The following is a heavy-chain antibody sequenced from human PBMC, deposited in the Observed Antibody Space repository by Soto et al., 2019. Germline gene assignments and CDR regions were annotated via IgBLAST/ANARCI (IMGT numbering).Heavy chain of an antibody. Sequence: GASVKVSCKASGYTFTSYDINWVRQATGQGLEWMGWMNPNSGNTGYAQKFQGRVTMTRNTSISTAYMELSSLRSDDTAVYFCAAAAIPVAGRHPDFWGQGTVVTVSS. CDR2: MNPNSGNT. V-gene: IGHV1-8*01. CDR1: GYTFTSYD. D-gene: IGHD6-19*01. J-gene: IGHJ4*02. CDR3: AAAAIPVAGRHPDF.